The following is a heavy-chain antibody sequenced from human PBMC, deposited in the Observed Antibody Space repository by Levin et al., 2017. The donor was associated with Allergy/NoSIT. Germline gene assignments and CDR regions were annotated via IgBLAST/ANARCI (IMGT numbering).Heavy chain of an antibody. D-gene: IGHD3-22*01. Sequence: GGSLRLSCAASGFTFSSYGMHWVRQAPGKGLEWVAVISYDGSNKYYADSVKGRFTISRDNSKNTLYLQMNSLRAEDTAVYYCAKDPNYYDSSGPVPHDYWGQGTLVTVSS. CDR2: ISYDGSNK. CDR3: AKDPNYYDSSGPVPHDY. V-gene: IGHV3-30*18. CDR1: GFTFSSYG. J-gene: IGHJ4*02.